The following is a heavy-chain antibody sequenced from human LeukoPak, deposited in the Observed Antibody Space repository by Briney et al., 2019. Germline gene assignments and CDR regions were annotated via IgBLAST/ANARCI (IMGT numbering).Heavy chain of an antibody. CDR3: ATYTHWVAGDV. J-gene: IGHJ6*02. CDR1: RFTFSSYG. V-gene: IGHV3-7*01. CDR2: MNQDGSEK. Sequence: GRSLRLSCAASRFTFSSYGMHWVRQAPGKGLEWVANMNQDGSEKDYVDSVKGRFTISRDNARESLYLQMSSLRAEDTAVYYCATYTHWVAGDVWGHGTTVTVSS. D-gene: IGHD3-16*01.